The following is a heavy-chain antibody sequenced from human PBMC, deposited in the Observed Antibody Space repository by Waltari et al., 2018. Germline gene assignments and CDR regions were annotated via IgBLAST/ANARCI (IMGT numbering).Heavy chain of an antibody. V-gene: IGHV3-48*01. CDR1: GFTFSSYS. J-gene: IGHJ4*02. CDR2: ISSSSSTI. Sequence: EVQLVESGGGLVQPGGSLRLSCAASGFTFSSYSMNWVRQAPGKGLEWGSYISSSSSTIYYADSVKGRFTISRDNAKNSLYLQMNSLRAEDTAVYYCASSGYYFIDYWGQGTLVTVSS. D-gene: IGHD3-22*01. CDR3: ASSGYYFIDY.